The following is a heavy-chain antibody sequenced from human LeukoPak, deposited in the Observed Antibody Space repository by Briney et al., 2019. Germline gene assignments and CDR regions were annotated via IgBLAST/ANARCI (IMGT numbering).Heavy chain of an antibody. D-gene: IGHD6-19*01. CDR1: GFTFSSYG. Sequence: PEGSLRLSCAASGFTFSSYGMHWVRQAPGKGLEWVAVISYDGSNKYYADSVKGRFTISRDNSKNTLYLQMNSLRAEDTAVYYCANAGEWLVEGFDPWGQGTLVTVSS. CDR2: ISYDGSNK. V-gene: IGHV3-30*18. CDR3: ANAGEWLVEGFDP. J-gene: IGHJ5*02.